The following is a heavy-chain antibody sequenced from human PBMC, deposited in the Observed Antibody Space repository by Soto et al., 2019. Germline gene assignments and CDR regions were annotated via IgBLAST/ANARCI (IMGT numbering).Heavy chain of an antibody. CDR1: GGSISSGGYY. Sequence: SETLSLTCTVSGGSISSGGYYWSWIRQHPGKGLEWIGYIYYSGSTYYNPSLKSRVTIPVDTSKNQFSLKLSSVTAADTAVYYCARSRGRGSEYFDYWGQGTLVTVSS. CDR3: ARSRGRGSEYFDY. V-gene: IGHV4-31*03. CDR2: IYYSGST. J-gene: IGHJ4*02. D-gene: IGHD3-10*01.